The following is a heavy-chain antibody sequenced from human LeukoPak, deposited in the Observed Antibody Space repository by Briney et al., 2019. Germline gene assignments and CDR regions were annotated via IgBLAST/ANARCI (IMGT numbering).Heavy chain of an antibody. CDR2: IYYSGST. CDR1: GGSISSYY. V-gene: IGHV4-59*01. J-gene: IGHJ3*02. CDR3: ARGLPPGELSAFDI. D-gene: IGHD3-16*02. Sequence: SETLSLTCTVSGGSISSYYWSWLRQPPGKGLEWLGYIYYSGSTNYNPSLKSRVTISVDTSKNQFSLKLSSVTAADTAVYYCARGLPPGELSAFDIWGQGTMVTVSS.